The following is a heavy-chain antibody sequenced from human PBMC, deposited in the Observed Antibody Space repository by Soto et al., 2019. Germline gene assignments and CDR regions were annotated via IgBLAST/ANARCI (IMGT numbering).Heavy chain of an antibody. Sequence: QVQLVQSGAEVKKPGSSVKVSCKASGGTFSSYTISWVRQAPGQGLEWMGRIIPILGIANYAQKFQGRVTITADKSTSTAYMELSSLRSEDTAVYYCARGDGLYRGYPIDYWGQGTLVTVSS. D-gene: IGHD5-12*01. V-gene: IGHV1-69*02. CDR1: GGTFSSYT. CDR2: IIPILGIA. CDR3: ARGDGLYRGYPIDY. J-gene: IGHJ4*02.